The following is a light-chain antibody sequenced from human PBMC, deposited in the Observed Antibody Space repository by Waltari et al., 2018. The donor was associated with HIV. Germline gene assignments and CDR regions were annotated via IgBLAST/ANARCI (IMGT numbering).Light chain of an antibody. CDR1: TGTVTSGHF. CDR2: NTN. J-gene: IGLJ3*02. Sequence: QAVVTQEPSLTVSPRETVTLTCGSNTGTVTSGHFPSWFQQRPGQAPRALIYNTNSRHSWTPARFSGSLLGGKAALTLSGAQPDDEADYYCLLSYNDARLWVFGGGTKLTVL. V-gene: IGLV7-46*01. CDR3: LLSYNDARLWV.